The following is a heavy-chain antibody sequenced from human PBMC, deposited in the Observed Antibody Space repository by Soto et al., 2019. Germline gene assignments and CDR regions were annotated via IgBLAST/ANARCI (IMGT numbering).Heavy chain of an antibody. J-gene: IGHJ4*02. V-gene: IGHV1-18*01. D-gene: IGHD1-26*01. CDR2: INPHNGNT. CDR3: ARGDRSPNS. Sequence: QVHLVQSGSELKEPGASVKVSCKASGYTFTTFGITWVRQAPGQGLEWMGYINPHNGNTNYAQNVQGRVTMTSDTSTSTAYMELRSLRSDDTAVYYCARGDRSPNSWGQGTLVIVSS. CDR1: GYTFTTFG.